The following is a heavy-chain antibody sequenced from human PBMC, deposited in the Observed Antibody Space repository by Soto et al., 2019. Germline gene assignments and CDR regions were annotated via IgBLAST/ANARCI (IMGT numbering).Heavy chain of an antibody. J-gene: IGHJ5*02. V-gene: IGHV3-7*01. CDR2: IKQDGSEK. CDR1: GFTFSSYW. Sequence: PGGSLRLSCAASGFTFSSYWMSWVRQAPGKGLEWVANIKQDGSEKYYVDSVKGRFTISRDNAKNSLYLQMNSLRAEDTAVYYCARDYKIYYDFWPGRFDPWGQGTLVTVSS. CDR3: ARDYKIYYDFWPGRFDP. D-gene: IGHD3-3*01.